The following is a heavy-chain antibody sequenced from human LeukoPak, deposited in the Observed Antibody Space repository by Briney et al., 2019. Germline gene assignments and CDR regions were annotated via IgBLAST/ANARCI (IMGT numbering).Heavy chain of an antibody. V-gene: IGHV4-59*01. CDR1: GGSISSYY. J-gene: IGHJ4*02. D-gene: IGHD3-10*01. CDR3: AREQGSGRKNYFDY. CDR2: IYYSGST. Sequence: PSETLSLTCTVSGGSISSYYWSWIRQPPGKGLEWIGYIYYSGSTNYNPSLKSRVTISVDTSKNQFSLKLSSVTAADTAVYYCAREQGSGRKNYFDYWGQGTLVTVSS.